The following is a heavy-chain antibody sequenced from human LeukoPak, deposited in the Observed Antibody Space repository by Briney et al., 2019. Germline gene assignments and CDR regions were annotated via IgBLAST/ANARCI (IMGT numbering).Heavy chain of an antibody. CDR3: ARGFYDSSGYYHGGVDY. V-gene: IGHV1-69*04. CDR1: GGTFSSYA. Sequence: SVKVTFKSSGGTFSSYAISWVRQPPGQGLEWMGMIIPILGIANYAQKFQGRVTITADKSTSTAYMELSSLRSEDTAVYYCARGFYDSSGYYHGGVDYWGQGTLVTVSS. D-gene: IGHD3-22*01. J-gene: IGHJ4*02. CDR2: IIPILGIA.